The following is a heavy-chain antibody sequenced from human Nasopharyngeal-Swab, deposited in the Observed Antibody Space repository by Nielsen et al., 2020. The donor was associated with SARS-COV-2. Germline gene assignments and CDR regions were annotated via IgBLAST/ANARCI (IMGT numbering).Heavy chain of an antibody. V-gene: IGHV1-2*06. CDR2: FNPNSGGT. Sequence: ASVKVSCKTSGYTFIRSYIHWVRQAPGQGLEWMGRFNPNSGGTNYAQELQGRVTMTGDTSISTAYMELSRVRSDDTAMYYCTRDRGSGYFDSWGQGTLVIVSS. J-gene: IGHJ4*02. CDR1: GYTFIRSY. CDR3: TRDRGSGYFDS. D-gene: IGHD3-3*01.